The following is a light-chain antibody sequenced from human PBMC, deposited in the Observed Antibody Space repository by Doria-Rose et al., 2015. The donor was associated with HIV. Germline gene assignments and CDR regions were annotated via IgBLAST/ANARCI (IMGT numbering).Light chain of an antibody. J-gene: IGKJ1*01. CDR1: QSFSSTY. CDR3: HQYGTSWT. V-gene: IGKV3-20*01. CDR2: DGS. Sequence: LTQSPGTLSLSPGERATLSCRASQSFSSTYLAWYQQKPGQAPSLLIYDGSTRATGIPGRLSASGSGTDFTLTINRLEPEDFALYYCHQYGTSWTFGQGTKVEI.